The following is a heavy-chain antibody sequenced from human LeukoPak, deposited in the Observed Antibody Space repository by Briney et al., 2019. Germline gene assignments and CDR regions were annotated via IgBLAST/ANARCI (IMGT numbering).Heavy chain of an antibody. CDR1: GGSFSGYY. D-gene: IGHD2-15*01. V-gene: IGHV4-34*01. CDR3: ARGNIACSGGSCYNPWFDP. J-gene: IGHJ5*02. CDR2: INHSGST. Sequence: SETLSLTCAVYGGSFSGYYWSWIRQPPGKGLEWIGEINHSGSTNYNPSLKSRVTISVDTSKNQFSLKLSSVTAADTAVYYCARGNIACSGGSCYNPWFDPWGQGTLVTVSS.